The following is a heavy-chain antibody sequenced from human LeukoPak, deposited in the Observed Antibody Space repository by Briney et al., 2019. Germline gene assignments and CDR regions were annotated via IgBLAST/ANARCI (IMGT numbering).Heavy chain of an antibody. Sequence: GGSLRLSCAASGFTFDDYAMHWVRQAPGKGLEWVSLISGDGGSTYYADSVKGRFTISRDNSKNSLYLQMNSLRTEDTALYYCAKVQWNWRGKDAFDIWGPGTMVTVSS. D-gene: IGHD1-7*01. CDR3: AKVQWNWRGKDAFDI. CDR2: ISGDGGST. J-gene: IGHJ3*02. V-gene: IGHV3-43*02. CDR1: GFTFDDYA.